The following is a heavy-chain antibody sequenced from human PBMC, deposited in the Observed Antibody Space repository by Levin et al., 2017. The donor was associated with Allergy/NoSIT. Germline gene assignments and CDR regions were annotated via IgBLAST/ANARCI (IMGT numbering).Heavy chain of an antibody. J-gene: IGHJ3*02. Sequence: TGGSLRLSCKGSGYSFTSYWIGWVRQMPGKGLEWMGIIYPGDSDTRYSPSFQGQVTISADKSISTAYLQWSSLKASDTAMYYCARPSYYGDAFDIWGQGTMVTVSS. D-gene: IGHD1-26*01. CDR3: ARPSYYGDAFDI. V-gene: IGHV5-51*01. CDR2: IYPGDSDT. CDR1: GYSFTSYW.